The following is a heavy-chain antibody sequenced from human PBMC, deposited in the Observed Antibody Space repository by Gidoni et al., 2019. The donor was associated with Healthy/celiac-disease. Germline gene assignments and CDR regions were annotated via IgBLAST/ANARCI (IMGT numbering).Heavy chain of an antibody. CDR1: GFTFGDYA. CDR3: TRENYNSSGYYYRSLHLSSQNAFDI. J-gene: IGHJ3*02. V-gene: IGHV3-49*03. D-gene: IGHD3-22*01. Sequence: EVQLVESGGGLVQTGRSLRLSCTASGFTFGDYAMSWFRQAPGKGLEWVVFIRSKAYGGTTEYAASVKGRFTISRDDSKSIAYLQMNSLKTEDTAVYYCTRENYNSSGYYYRSLHLSSQNAFDIWGQGTMVTVSS. CDR2: IRSKAYGGTT.